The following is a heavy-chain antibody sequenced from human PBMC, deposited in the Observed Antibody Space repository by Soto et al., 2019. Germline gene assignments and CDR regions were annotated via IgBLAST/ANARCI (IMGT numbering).Heavy chain of an antibody. Sequence: EVQLLESGGGLVQPGGSLRLSCAASGFTFSSYAMSWVRQAPGKGLEWVSAISGSDGSTNYADSVKGRFTISRDNSKNTLYLQMNSLRAEDTAVYYCAKSSYYDVPFDYWGQGTLVTVSS. D-gene: IGHD3-22*01. CDR3: AKSSYYDVPFDY. J-gene: IGHJ4*02. CDR1: GFTFSSYA. V-gene: IGHV3-23*01. CDR2: ISGSDGST.